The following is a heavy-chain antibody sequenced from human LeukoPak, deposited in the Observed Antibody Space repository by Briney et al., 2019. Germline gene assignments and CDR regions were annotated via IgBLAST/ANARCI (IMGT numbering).Heavy chain of an antibody. D-gene: IGHD6-19*01. V-gene: IGHV1-18*01. CDR3: ARDLGSGWYFDY. CDR2: IIAYNGNT. Sequence: GASVKVSCKASGYTFTSYGISWVRQAPGQGLEWMGWIIAYNGNTNYAQKLQGRVTMTPDTSTSTAYMQLRSLRSDDTAVYYCARDLGSGWYFDYWGQGTLVTVSS. CDR1: GYTFTSYG. J-gene: IGHJ4*02.